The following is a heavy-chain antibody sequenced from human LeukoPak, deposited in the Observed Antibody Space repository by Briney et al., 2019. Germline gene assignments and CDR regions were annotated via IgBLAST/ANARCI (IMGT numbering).Heavy chain of an antibody. J-gene: IGHJ4*02. CDR1: GYTFTGYY. CDR2: INPNSGGT. V-gene: IGHV1-2*02. D-gene: IGHD1-1*01. CDR3: ARGAHGLQLERRTFDY. Sequence: ASVKVSCKASGYTFTGYYIYWVRQAPGQGLEWMGWINPNSGGTNYAQKFQGRVTMTRDTSISTAYMELSRLRSDDPAVYYCARGAHGLQLERRTFDYWGQGTLVTVSS.